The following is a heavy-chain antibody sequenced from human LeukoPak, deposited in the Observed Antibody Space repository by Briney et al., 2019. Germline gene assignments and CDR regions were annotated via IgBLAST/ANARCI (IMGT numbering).Heavy chain of an antibody. CDR3: ASPYSNYVSWFDP. V-gene: IGHV4-34*01. CDR2: INHSGST. Sequence: PSETLSLTCAVYGGSFSGYYWSWIRQPPGKGLEWIGEINHSGSTNYNPSLKSRVTISVDTSKNQFSLKLSSVTAADTAVYYCASPYSNYVSWFDPWGQGTLVTVSS. CDR1: GGSFSGYY. J-gene: IGHJ5*02. D-gene: IGHD4-11*01.